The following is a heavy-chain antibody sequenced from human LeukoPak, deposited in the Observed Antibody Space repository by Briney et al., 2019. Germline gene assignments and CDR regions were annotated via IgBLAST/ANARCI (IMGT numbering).Heavy chain of an antibody. V-gene: IGHV3-53*01. CDR1: GFSVSDNY. J-gene: IGHJ4*02. Sequence: GGSLRLSCAVSGFSVSDNYLSWVRRAPGKGLQWVSIIYPNTNTYNAASVKGRFTISRDNSKNTIYLEIDSLTAEDTAVYYCARTNPVYGDYDYWGLGTLVTVYS. CDR3: ARTNPVYGDYDY. CDR2: IYPNTNT. D-gene: IGHD4-17*01.